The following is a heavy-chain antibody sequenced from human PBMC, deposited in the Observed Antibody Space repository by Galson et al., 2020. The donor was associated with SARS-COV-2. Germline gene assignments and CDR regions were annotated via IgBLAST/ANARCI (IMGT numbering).Heavy chain of an antibody. V-gene: IGHV3-48*01. CDR1: GFTFSNYS. J-gene: IGHJ4*02. CDR3: ASYCSSSSCYKGANDY. CDR2: ISSTSNTI. Sequence: GGSLRLSCAASGFTFSNYSMNWVRQAPGKGLEWVSYISSTSNTIYYADSVKGRFTISRDNAKNSLYLQMNSLRAEDTAVYYCASYCSSSSCYKGANDYWGPGTLVTVSS. D-gene: IGHD2-2*01.